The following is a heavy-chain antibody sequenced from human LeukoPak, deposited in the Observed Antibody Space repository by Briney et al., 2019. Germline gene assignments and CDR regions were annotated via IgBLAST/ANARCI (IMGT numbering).Heavy chain of an antibody. J-gene: IGHJ5*02. D-gene: IGHD5-12*01. CDR2: LRYTGET. Sequence: TGGSLRLSCAASGFTFSSYSMNWVRQAPGKGLEWVSHLRYTGETFYADSVKGRFTISRDNVRNSLYLQMNSLRAEDTAMYYCARDAGNSGYGCDLWGQGTLVTVSS. CDR3: ARDAGNSGYGCDL. CDR1: GFTFSSYS. V-gene: IGHV3-48*01.